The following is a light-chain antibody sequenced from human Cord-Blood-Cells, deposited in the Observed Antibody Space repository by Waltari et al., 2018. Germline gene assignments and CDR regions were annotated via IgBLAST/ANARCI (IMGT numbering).Light chain of an antibody. V-gene: IGLV2-8*01. CDR1: SSDVGGYNY. Sequence: QSALTQPPPASGSPGQSVTISCTGTSSDVGGYNYFSWYQQHPGKAPKLMIYEVSKRPSGVPDRFSGSKSGNTASLTVSGLQAEDEADYYCSSYAGSNNFVVFGGGTKLTVL. J-gene: IGLJ2*01. CDR2: EVS. CDR3: SSYAGSNNFVV.